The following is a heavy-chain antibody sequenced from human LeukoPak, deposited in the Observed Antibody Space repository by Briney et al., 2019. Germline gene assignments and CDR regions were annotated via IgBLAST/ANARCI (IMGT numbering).Heavy chain of an antibody. CDR2: ISYDGSNK. V-gene: IGHV3-30*04. CDR1: GFTFSSYA. CDR3: AKAHVYSSSWYGY. J-gene: IGHJ4*02. D-gene: IGHD6-13*01. Sequence: GGSLRLSCAASGFTFSSYAMHWVRQAPGKGLEWVAVISYDGSNKYYADSVKGRFTISRDNSKNTLYLQMNSLRAEDTAVYYCAKAHVYSSSWYGYWGQGTLVTVSS.